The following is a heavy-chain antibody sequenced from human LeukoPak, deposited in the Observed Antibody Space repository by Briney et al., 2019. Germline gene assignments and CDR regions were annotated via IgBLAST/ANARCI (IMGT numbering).Heavy chain of an antibody. CDR2: FYHSGNT. V-gene: IGHV4-38-2*02. J-gene: IGHJ6*03. CDR1: GYSISSGYY. D-gene: IGHD3-22*01. Sequence: SETLSLTCSVSGYSISSGYYWGWIRQPPGKGLEWIGSFYHSGNTYYNPSLKSRVTMSVDTSKNHVSLKLSSVTAADTAVYYCAKLPPHSSGLYYYYYMDVWGKGTTVTVSS. CDR3: AKLPPHSSGLYYYYYMDV.